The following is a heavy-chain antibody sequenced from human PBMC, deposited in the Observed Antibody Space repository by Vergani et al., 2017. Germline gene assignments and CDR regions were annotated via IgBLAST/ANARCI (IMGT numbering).Heavy chain of an antibody. CDR2: TWYDGNNK. D-gene: IGHD1-14*01. Sequence: QVQLVESGGGVVQPGRSLSLSCAASGFTFNPYVMHWVRQAPGKGLEWVAVTWYDGNNKQYADSVKGRFTISRDNSKSTMYLQMNSLRDEDTGVYYCARDLRLLYNRFDPWGQGTLVTVSS. CDR1: GFTFNPYV. V-gene: IGHV3-33*01. J-gene: IGHJ5*02. CDR3: ARDLRLLYNRFDP.